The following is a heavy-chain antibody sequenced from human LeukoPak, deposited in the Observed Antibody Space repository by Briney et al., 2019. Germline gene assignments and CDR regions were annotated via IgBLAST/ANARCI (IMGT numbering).Heavy chain of an antibody. Sequence: AVQASRKASGGTFSSYAISSVGQTPEQRLEGMGGIIPIFGTANYAQKFQGRVTITADESTSTDYLELSSLRSEDTAVYYCARDLNYDFWSGYYDWGQGALVTVSS. CDR3: ARDLNYDFWSGYYD. CDR2: IIPIFGTA. V-gene: IGHV1-69*01. J-gene: IGHJ4*02. D-gene: IGHD3-3*01. CDR1: GGTFSSYA.